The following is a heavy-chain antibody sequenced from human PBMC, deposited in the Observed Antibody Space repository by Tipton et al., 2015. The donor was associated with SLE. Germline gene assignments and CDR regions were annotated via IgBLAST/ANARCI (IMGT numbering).Heavy chain of an antibody. Sequence: GLVKPSETLSLTCTVSGGSISSSSHSWGWIRQSPGKGPQWIGTIYHTGSTYYNPSLQSRVTMSIDTSQNQFSLKLSSVTAADTAVYYCARHGPLRFLEWAIKYYFDPWGQGMLVTVSS. D-gene: IGHD3-3*01. CDR2: IYHTGST. CDR1: GGSISSSSHS. CDR3: ARHGPLRFLEWAIKYYFDP. J-gene: IGHJ5*02. V-gene: IGHV4-39*07.